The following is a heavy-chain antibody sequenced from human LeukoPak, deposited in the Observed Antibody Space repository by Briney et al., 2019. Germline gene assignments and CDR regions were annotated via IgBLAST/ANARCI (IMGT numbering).Heavy chain of an antibody. V-gene: IGHV3-48*03. CDR3: ARGAYYYDSSGYYGAFDI. CDR1: GFTFSSYE. Sequence: GGSLRLSCAASGFTFSSYEMNWVRQAPGKGLEWVSYISSSGSIIYYADSVKGRFTISRDSAKKSLYLQMNSLRAEDTAVYYCARGAYYYDSSGYYGAFDIWGQGTMVTVSS. D-gene: IGHD3-22*01. CDR2: ISSSGSII. J-gene: IGHJ3*02.